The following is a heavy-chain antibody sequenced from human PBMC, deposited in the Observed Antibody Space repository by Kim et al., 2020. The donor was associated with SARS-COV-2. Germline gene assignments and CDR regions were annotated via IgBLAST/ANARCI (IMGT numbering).Heavy chain of an antibody. Sequence: SETLSLTCTVSGGSISSGSYYWSWIRQPAGKGLEWIGRNYTSGSTNYNPSLKSRVTISVDTSKNQFSLKLSSVTAADTAVYYCAREVYGDYVINWFDPWGQGTLVTVSS. D-gene: IGHD4-17*01. J-gene: IGHJ5*02. CDR2: NYTSGST. CDR1: GGSISSGSYY. V-gene: IGHV4-61*02. CDR3: AREVYGDYVINWFDP.